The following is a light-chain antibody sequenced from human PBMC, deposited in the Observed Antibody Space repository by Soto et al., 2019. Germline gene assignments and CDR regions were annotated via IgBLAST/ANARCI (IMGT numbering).Light chain of an antibody. CDR3: CSYAVTFYV. CDR1: STDVGASNN. J-gene: IGLJ1*01. CDR2: DVS. V-gene: IGLV2-11*01. Sequence: QSVLTQPRSVSGSHGQSVTISCTGTSTDVGASNNVSWYQQLPGRAPKLMIYDVSERPSGVPDRFSGSKSGNTASLTISGLLPDDEADYYCCSYAVTFYVFGTGTKGTVL.